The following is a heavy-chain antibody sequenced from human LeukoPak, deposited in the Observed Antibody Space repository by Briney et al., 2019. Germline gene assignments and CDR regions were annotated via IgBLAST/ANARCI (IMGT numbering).Heavy chain of an antibody. D-gene: IGHD3-22*01. CDR1: GGSISSGSYY. CDR2: IYTSGST. V-gene: IGHV4-61*02. CDR3: AREITYYYDSSGYYYYFDY. Sequence: SETLSLTCTVSGGSISSGSYYWSWIRQPGGKGLEWIGRIYTSGSTNYNPSLKSRVTISVDTSKNQFSLKLSSVTAADTAVYYCAREITYYYDSSGYYYYFDYWGQGTLVTVSS. J-gene: IGHJ4*02.